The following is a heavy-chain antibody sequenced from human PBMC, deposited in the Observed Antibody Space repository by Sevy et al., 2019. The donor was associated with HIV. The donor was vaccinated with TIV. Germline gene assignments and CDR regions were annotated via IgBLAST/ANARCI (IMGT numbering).Heavy chain of an antibody. V-gene: IGHV3-7*01. Sequence: GGSLRLSCVASGFTFSSYWMHWVRQAPGKGLEWVANIKQDGSEKYYVGSVKGRFTISRDNAKNTVYLQMNSLRAEDTAVYYCAGRSFEYWGQGTLVTVSS. J-gene: IGHJ4*02. CDR1: GFTFSSYW. CDR2: IKQDGSEK. CDR3: AGRSFEY.